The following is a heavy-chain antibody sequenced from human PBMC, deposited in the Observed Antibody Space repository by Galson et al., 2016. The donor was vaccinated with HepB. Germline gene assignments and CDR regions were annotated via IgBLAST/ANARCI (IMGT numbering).Heavy chain of an antibody. CDR3: ARDPENIVPLDL. CDR1: GFTFSNYW. V-gene: IGHV3-74*01. D-gene: IGHD5-12*01. J-gene: IGHJ3*01. Sequence: SLRLSCAASGFTFSNYWMFWVRQAPGKGLVWVSRIGSDGSDTKYADSVKGRFTISRDNAENTLYLQMNSLRAEDTALYYCARDPENIVPLDLWGQGTMVTVSS. CDR2: IGSDGSDT.